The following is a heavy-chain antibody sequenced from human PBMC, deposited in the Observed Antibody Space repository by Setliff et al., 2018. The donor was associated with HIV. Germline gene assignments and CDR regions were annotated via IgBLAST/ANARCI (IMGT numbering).Heavy chain of an antibody. D-gene: IGHD3-16*01. J-gene: IGHJ6*03. V-gene: IGHV4-31*03. Sequence: PSETLSLTCTVSGGPMNTGGYYWSWIRHHPGKGLEWVGYIFYSGSTYYNPSLESRLTISIDTSKNQFSLRLTSVTAADTAVYYCARLSAGPYSGGGYFYYMDVWGKGTTVTVSS. CDR2: IFYSGST. CDR3: ARLSAGPYSGGGYFYYMDV. CDR1: GGPMNTGGYY.